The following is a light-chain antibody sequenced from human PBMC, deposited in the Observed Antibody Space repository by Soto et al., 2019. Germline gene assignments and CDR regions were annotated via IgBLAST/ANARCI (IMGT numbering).Light chain of an antibody. CDR1: SSDVGGYNF. CDR2: EVT. V-gene: IGLV2-14*03. CDR3: NSYTTSSTLV. Sequence: QSVLPQPASVSGSPGQSITISCTGTSSDVGGYNFVSWYQQHPGKAPKLIIYEVTSRPSGVSNRFSGSKSGNTASLTISGLQAEDEADYYCNSYTTSSTLVFGTGTKVTVL. J-gene: IGLJ1*01.